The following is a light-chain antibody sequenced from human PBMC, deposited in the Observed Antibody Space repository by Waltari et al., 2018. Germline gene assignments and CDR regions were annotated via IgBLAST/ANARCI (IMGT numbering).Light chain of an antibody. CDR3: QQYGSSVMYT. CDR1: QSITKKF. Sequence: VLTQSPGTLSLSPGERATLPCRASQSITKKFFAWYQQKPGQAPRPLIYGASSRAAGIPDRFSGSGSGTDFTLTISRLEPEDSAVYYCQQYGSSVMYTFGQGTKLEIK. J-gene: IGKJ2*01. V-gene: IGKV3-20*01. CDR2: GAS.